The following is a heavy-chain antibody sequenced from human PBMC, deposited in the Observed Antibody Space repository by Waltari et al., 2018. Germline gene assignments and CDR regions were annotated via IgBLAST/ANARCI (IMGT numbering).Heavy chain of an antibody. J-gene: IGHJ4*02. V-gene: IGHV4-59*01. CDR3: ARGEMATIDY. Sequence: QVQLQESGPGLVKPSETLSLTCTVSGCSISICYWIWIRPPPGKGLEWIGYIYYSGRTNYDPSLKSRVTISVDTSKNQFSLKLSSVTAADTAVYYCARGEMATIDYWGQGTLVTVSS. CDR2: IYYSGRT. D-gene: IGHD5-12*01. CDR1: GCSISICY.